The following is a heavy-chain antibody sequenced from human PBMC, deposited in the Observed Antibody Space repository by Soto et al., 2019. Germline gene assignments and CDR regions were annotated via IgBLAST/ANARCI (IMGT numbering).Heavy chain of an antibody. CDR1: GFTFSSYS. J-gene: IGHJ4*02. V-gene: IGHV3-7*01. CDR3: ARESLRSPTPGYSSSWY. CDR2: IKQDGSEK. Sequence: GGSLRLSCAASGFTFSSYSMSWVRQAPGKGLEWVVNIKQDGSEKYYVVSVKGRFTISRDNAKNSLYLQMNSLRAEDTAVYYCARESLRSPTPGYSSSWYWGQGTLVTVSS. D-gene: IGHD6-13*01.